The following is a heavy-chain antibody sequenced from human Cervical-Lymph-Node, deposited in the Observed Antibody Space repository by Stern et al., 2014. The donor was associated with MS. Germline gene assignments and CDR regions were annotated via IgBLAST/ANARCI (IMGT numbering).Heavy chain of an antibody. J-gene: IGHJ4*02. V-gene: IGHV3-30-3*01. D-gene: IGHD3-10*01. CDR2: VSYDGTQR. CDR1: GFTFSTYA. CDR3: ARGGRGVGLEY. Sequence: QVQLVPSGGGVVQPGRSLSLSCDASGFTFSTYAMHWVRQGPGKGMVRLAFVSYDGTQRNSTDSVKARFTISRDNSKNTLYLHMNSLRDEDTAVYFCARGGRGVGLEYWGQGALVTVSS.